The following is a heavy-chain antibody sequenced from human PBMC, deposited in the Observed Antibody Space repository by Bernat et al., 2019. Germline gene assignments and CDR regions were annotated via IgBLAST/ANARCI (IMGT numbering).Heavy chain of an antibody. CDR3: AREGDIVATIIDY. D-gene: IGHD5-12*01. V-gene: IGHV4-39*02. Sequence: QLQLQESGPGLVKPSETLSLTCTVSGGSISSSSYYWGWIRQPPGKGLEWIGSIYYSGSTYYKPSLKSRVTISVDTSKNQFSLKLRSVTSADTAVYYCAREGDIVATIIDYWGQGTLVTVSS. CDR1: GGSISSSSYY. J-gene: IGHJ4*02. CDR2: IYYSGST.